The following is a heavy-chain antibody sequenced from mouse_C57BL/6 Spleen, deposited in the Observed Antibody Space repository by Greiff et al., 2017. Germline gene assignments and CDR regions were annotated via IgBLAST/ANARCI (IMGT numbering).Heavy chain of an antibody. V-gene: IGHV2-2*01. D-gene: IGHD1-1*01. CDR3: AIYYDGSSPAWFAY. Sequence: QFQLQQSGPGLVQPSQSLSITCTVSGFSLTSYGVHWVRQSPGKGLEWLGVIWSGGSTDYNAAFISRLSISKDNSKSQVFFKMNSLQADDTAIYYCAIYYDGSSPAWFAYRGQETLVTVSA. CDR2: IWSGGST. CDR1: GFSLTSYG. J-gene: IGHJ3*01.